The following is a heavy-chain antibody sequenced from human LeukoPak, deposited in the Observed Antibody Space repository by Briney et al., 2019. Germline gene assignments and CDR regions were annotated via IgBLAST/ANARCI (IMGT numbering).Heavy chain of an antibody. D-gene: IGHD3-10*01. CDR1: GFTFSSYA. J-gene: IGHJ2*01. V-gene: IGHV3-23*01. CDR3: AKDQWNYYGSGSYSGSARSYWYFDL. CDR2: ISGSGGST. Sequence: GGSLRLSCAASGFTFSSYAMSWIRQVPGKGLEWVSAISGSGGSTYYADSVKGRFTISRDNSKNTLYLQMNSLRAEDTAVYYCAKDQWNYYGSGSYSGSARSYWYFDLWGRGTLVTVSS.